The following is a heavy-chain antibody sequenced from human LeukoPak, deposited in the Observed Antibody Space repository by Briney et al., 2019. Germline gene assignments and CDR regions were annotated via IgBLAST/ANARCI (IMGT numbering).Heavy chain of an antibody. D-gene: IGHD6-19*01. J-gene: IGHJ4*02. CDR2: ISSDGSNK. V-gene: IGHV3-30*18. CDR1: GFTFSSSG. CDR3: AKDFISGSAH. Sequence: GGSLTLSCAASGFTFSSSGMHWVCQAPPKGLEWVAVISSDGSNKYYADSVKGRFTISRDDSRNTLYLQMNSLRAEDTAVYFCAKDFISGSAHWGQGTLVTVS.